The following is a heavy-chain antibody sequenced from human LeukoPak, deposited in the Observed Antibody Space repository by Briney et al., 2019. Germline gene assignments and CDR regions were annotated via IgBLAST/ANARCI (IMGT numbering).Heavy chain of an antibody. CDR1: GFTFSSYS. V-gene: IGHV3-21*01. CDR3: ARDGEYYYDSSGAEYFQH. J-gene: IGHJ1*01. D-gene: IGHD3-22*01. Sequence: GGSLRLSCAASGFTFSSYSMNWVRQAPGKGLEWVSSISSSSSYIYYADSVKGRFTISRDNAKNSLYLQMNSLRAEDTAVYYCARDGEYYYDSSGAEYFQHWGQGTLVTVSS. CDR2: ISSSSSYI.